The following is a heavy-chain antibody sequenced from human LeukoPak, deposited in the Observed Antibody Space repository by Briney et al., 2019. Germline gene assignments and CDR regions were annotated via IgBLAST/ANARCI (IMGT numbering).Heavy chain of an antibody. CDR2: FSYSGST. CDR3: ARGRYSYGTSDYYYYGMDV. D-gene: IGHD5-18*01. CDR1: GGSISSYY. Sequence: SETLSLTCTVSGGSISSYYWSWIRQPPGKGLEWIGYFSYSGSTNYNPSLQSRVTISLDTSKNQFSLKLSSVTAADTAVYYCARGRYSYGTSDYYYYGMDVWGQGTTVTVSS. V-gene: IGHV4-59*12. J-gene: IGHJ6*02.